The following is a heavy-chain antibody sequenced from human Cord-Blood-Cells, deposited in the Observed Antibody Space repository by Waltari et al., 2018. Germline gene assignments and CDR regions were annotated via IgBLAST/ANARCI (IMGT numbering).Heavy chain of an antibody. D-gene: IGHD3-22*01. CDR1: GFTFSSYE. CDR3: ASGDGGYTGGFDY. V-gene: IGHV3-48*03. Sequence: EVQLVESGGGLVQPGGSLRLSCAASGFTFSSYELNWVRQAPGKGLEWVSYISSSGSTIYYADSVKGRFTISRDNAKNSLYLQMNSLRAEDTAVYYCASGDGGYTGGFDYWGQGTLVTVSS. J-gene: IGHJ4*02. CDR2: ISSSGSTI.